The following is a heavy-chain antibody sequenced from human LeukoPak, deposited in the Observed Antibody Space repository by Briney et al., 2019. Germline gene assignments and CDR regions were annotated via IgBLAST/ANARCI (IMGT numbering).Heavy chain of an antibody. CDR2: IIPIFGTA. Sequence: ASVKVSCKASGGTFSSYAISWVRQAPGQGLEWMGGIIPIFGTANYAQKFQGRVTITVDESTSTAYVELSSLRSEDTAVYYCARESYSYYYGMDVWGQGTTVTVSS. V-gene: IGHV1-69*13. CDR1: GGTFSSYA. J-gene: IGHJ6*02. CDR3: ARESYSYYYGMDV.